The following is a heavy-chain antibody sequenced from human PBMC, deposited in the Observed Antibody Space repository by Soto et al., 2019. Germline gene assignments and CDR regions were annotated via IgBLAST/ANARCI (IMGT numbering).Heavy chain of an antibody. D-gene: IGHD6-13*01. CDR2: IKSKTDGGTT. Sequence: GSLRLSCAASGFTFSNAWMNWVRQAPGKGLEWVGRIKSKTDGGTTDYAAPVKGRFTISRDDSKNTLYLQMNSLKTEDTAVYYCYFIAAAGTGPYFDYWGQGTLVTVSS. J-gene: IGHJ4*02. CDR3: YFIAAAGTGPYFDY. CDR1: GFTFSNAW. V-gene: IGHV3-15*07.